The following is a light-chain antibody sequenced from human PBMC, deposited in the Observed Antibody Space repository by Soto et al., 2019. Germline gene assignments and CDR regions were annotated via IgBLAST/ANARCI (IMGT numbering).Light chain of an antibody. Sequence: QSVLTQSPSASGTPGQRVTISCSGTSSNIGSNYVFWYEQLPGTIPKLLIYRNNQRPSGVPDRISGSKSGTSASLAISGLRSEDEADYYCAAWDVSLSGVVFGGGTKVTVL. V-gene: IGLV1-47*01. CDR3: AAWDVSLSGVV. CDR2: RNN. J-gene: IGLJ2*01. CDR1: SSNIGSNY.